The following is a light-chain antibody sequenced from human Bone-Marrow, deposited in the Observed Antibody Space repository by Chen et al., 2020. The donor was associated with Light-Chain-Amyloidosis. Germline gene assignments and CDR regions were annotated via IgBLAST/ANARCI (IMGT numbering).Light chain of an antibody. CDR3: QVWDRSSDRPV. Sequence: YVLTQPSSVSVAPGQTATIACGGNNIGSTSVHWYPQTPGQAPLLVVYDDSDRPAGIPERLSGSNSGNTATLTISRVEAGDEADYYCQVWDRSSDRPVFGGGTKLTVL. CDR1: NIGSTS. CDR2: DDS. J-gene: IGLJ3*02. V-gene: IGLV3-21*02.